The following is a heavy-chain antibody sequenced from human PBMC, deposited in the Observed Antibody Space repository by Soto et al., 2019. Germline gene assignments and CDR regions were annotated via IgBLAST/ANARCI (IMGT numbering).Heavy chain of an antibody. J-gene: IGHJ5*02. Sequence: ASVKVSCKASGYTFTTYDINWVRQATGQGLEWMGWMNPNSGNTGYAQKFQGRVTMTRNTSISTAYMELSSLRSEDTAVYYCARATGPRNWFDPWGQGTLVTVSS. CDR1: GYTFTTYD. V-gene: IGHV1-8*01. CDR3: ARATGPRNWFDP. CDR2: MNPNSGNT.